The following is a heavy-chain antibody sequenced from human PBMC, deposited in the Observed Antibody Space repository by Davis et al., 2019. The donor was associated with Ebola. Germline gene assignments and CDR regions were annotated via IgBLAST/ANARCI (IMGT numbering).Heavy chain of an antibody. D-gene: IGHD3-10*01. CDR2: ISASGGAT. V-gene: IGHV3-23*01. J-gene: IGHJ4*02. CDR3: AKDLTSYYGSGDFFDY. CDR1: GFLFSSYA. Sequence: PGGSLRLSCAASGFLFSSYAMSWVRPAPGRGLEWVSSISASGGATFYADSVKGRIVMSRDNSNDTLYLRMNNLRAEDTAIYYCAKDLTSYYGSGDFFDYWGQGILVTVSS.